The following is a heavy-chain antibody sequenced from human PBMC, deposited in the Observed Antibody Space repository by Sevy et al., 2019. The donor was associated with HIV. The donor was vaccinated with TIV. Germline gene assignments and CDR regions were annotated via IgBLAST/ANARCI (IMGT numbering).Heavy chain of an antibody. D-gene: IGHD2-15*01. CDR1: GYTFTGYY. J-gene: IGHJ4*02. CDR2: ISPHNGDT. CDR3: ARAFCSGGRCYSLAY. Sequence: ASVKVSCKASGYTFTGYYMHWVRQAPGQGLEWMGWISPHNGDTNYAQKDRGRVTMTTDTSTSTAYMELRSLRSDDTAVYYCARAFCSGGRCYSLAYWGQGTLVTVSS. V-gene: IGHV1-18*04.